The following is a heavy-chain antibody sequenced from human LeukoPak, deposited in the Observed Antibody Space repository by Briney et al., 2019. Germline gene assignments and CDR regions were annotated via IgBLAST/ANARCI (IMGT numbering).Heavy chain of an antibody. V-gene: IGHV4-59*12. Sequence: SETLSLTCTVSGGSISSYYWSWIRQPPGKGLEWIGYIYYSGSTNYNPSLKSRVTISVDTSKNQFSLKLSSVTAADTAVYYCARLERRLNYYYYYYMDVWGKGTTVTISS. D-gene: IGHD1-1*01. CDR2: IYYSGST. J-gene: IGHJ6*03. CDR3: ARLERRLNYYYYYYMDV. CDR1: GGSISSYY.